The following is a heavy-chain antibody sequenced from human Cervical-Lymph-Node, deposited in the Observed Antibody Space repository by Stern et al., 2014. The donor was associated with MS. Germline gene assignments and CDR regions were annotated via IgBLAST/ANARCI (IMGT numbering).Heavy chain of an antibody. CDR2: ISYSGTT. D-gene: IGHD4-17*01. J-gene: IGHJ4*02. Sequence: QLQLQESGPGLVKPSQTLSLTCTVSGGSISSDGYYWSWIRQHPGKGLEWIGYISYSGTTYYNTSLKSRVTISVDTSKNQFSLKLGSVTAADTAVYYCARNTVTGRISVLGYWGQGTLVTVSS. V-gene: IGHV4-31*03. CDR3: ARNTVTGRISVLGY. CDR1: GGSISSDGYY.